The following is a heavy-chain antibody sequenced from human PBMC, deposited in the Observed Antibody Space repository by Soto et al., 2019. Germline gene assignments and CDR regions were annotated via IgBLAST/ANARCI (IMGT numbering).Heavy chain of an antibody. V-gene: IGHV4-59*01. D-gene: IGHD3-22*01. CDR3: ASLHDSSGY. CDR1: GGSFSGYF. CDR2: IYYSGST. Sequence: ETLSLTCDVYGGSFSGYFWSWIRQPPGKGLEWIGYIYYSGSTNYNPSLKSRVTISVDTSKNQFSLKLSSVTAADTAVYYCASLHDSSGYWGQGTLVTVSS. J-gene: IGHJ4*02.